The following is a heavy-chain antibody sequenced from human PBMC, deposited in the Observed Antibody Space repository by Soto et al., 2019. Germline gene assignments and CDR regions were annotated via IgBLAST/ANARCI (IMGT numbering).Heavy chain of an antibody. CDR1: GFTFSSHW. Sequence: EVQLVESGGGLVQPGGSLRLSCAASGFTFSSHWLHWVRQAPGKGLVLVSRINSDGSSTNYADSVKGQFTISRDNAKNTVYLQVNSLRAEDTAVYYCARGGSGTYLLDYWGQGTLVTVSS. CDR2: INSDGSST. V-gene: IGHV3-74*01. D-gene: IGHD3-10*01. J-gene: IGHJ4*02. CDR3: ARGGSGTYLLDY.